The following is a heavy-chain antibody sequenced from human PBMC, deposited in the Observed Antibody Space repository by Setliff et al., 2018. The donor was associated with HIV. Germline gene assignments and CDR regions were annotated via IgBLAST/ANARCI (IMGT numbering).Heavy chain of an antibody. J-gene: IGHJ6*02. CDR2: IIPISGTA. V-gene: IGHV1-69*05. CDR1: GGTFKNFA. D-gene: IGHD2-15*01. Sequence: GASVKVSCKASGGTFKNFAINWVRQAPGQGLEWMGGIIPISGTAVYAQNFRGRVTVTTDDSTNTAYMELSSLGSEDTAVYYCARGSGGYCSGGSCYFGFGLALWGQGTTVTVSS. CDR3: ARGSGGYCSGGSCYFGFGLAL.